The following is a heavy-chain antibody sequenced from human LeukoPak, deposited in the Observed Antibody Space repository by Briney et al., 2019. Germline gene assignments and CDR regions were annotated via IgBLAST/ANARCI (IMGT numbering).Heavy chain of an antibody. D-gene: IGHD2/OR15-2a*01. CDR2: INHSGST. CDR3: AMVLYHSGRPGP. Sequence: PSETLSLTCAVYGGTLIGYDWSRIRQPPGKGLEWIGEINHSGSTNYSPSLKSRVTISIDTSRNQFSLKVNSVTAADTAVYYCAMVLYHSGRPGPWGQGTLVTVSP. CDR1: GGTLIGYD. V-gene: IGHV4-34*08. J-gene: IGHJ5*02.